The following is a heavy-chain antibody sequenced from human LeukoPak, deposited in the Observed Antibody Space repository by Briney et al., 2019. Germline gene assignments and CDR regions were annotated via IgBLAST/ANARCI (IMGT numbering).Heavy chain of an antibody. CDR3: ARGEPKSFKYSGYEKELDY. CDR2: MNPNSGNT. CDR1: GYTFTSYD. Sequence: ASVKVSCKASGYTFTSYDINWVRQATGQGLEWMGWMNPNSGNTGYAQKFQGRVTITRNTSISTAYMELSSLRSEDTAVYYCARGEPKSFKYSGYEKELDYWGQGTLVTVSS. V-gene: IGHV1-8*03. J-gene: IGHJ4*02. D-gene: IGHD5-12*01.